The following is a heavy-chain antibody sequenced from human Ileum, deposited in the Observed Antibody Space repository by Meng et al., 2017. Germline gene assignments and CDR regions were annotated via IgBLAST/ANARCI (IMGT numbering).Heavy chain of an antibody. CDR2: ISSGGTT. Sequence: EWQLVESGGGLVQPGGSLRLSCAASGFTVSSNYMTWVRQAPGKGLDWVSIISSGGTTYYADSVTGRFTISSDNSKNTLFLQMNSLRAEDTAMYYCARGATTVDYWGQGTLVTVSS. D-gene: IGHD1-26*01. CDR1: GFTVSSNY. V-gene: IGHV3-66*02. CDR3: ARGATTVDY. J-gene: IGHJ4*02.